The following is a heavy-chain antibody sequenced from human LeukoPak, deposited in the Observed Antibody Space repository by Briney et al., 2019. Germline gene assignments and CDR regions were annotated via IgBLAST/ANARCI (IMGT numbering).Heavy chain of an antibody. D-gene: IGHD4/OR15-4a*01. CDR1: GFTFSGSA. CDR3: SRRADYGDTTSDY. J-gene: IGHJ4*02. CDR2: IRSKGNSYAT. V-gene: IGHV3-73*01. Sequence: GGSLRLSCAASGFTFSGSALHWVRQAPGKGLEWVGRIRSKGNSYATEYAASVKGRFTISRDDSKNTAYLQINSLNSEDTAVYYCSRRADYGDTTSDYWGQGTLVTVSS.